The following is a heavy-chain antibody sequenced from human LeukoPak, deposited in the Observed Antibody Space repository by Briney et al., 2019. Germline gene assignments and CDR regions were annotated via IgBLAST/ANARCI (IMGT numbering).Heavy chain of an antibody. V-gene: IGHV4-39*01. CDR2: IYYSGST. CDR1: GGSISSSSYY. CDR3: ARPGDYYDSSGYN. J-gene: IGHJ4*02. Sequence: PSETLSLTCTVSGGSISSSSYYWGWIRQPPGKGLEWIGSIYYSGSTYYNPSLKSQVTISVDTSKNQYSLKLSSVTAADTAVYYCARPGDYYDSSGYNWGQGTLVTVSS. D-gene: IGHD3-22*01.